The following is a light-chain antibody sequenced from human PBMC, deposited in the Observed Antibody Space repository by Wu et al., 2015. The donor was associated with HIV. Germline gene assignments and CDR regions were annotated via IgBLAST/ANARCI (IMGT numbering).Light chain of an antibody. CDR2: DAS. J-gene: IGKJ4*01. CDR3: QQYDIIPPVT. V-gene: IGKV1-33*01. CDR1: QDISNY. Sequence: DIQMTQSPSSLSASVGDRVTITCQASQDISNYLNWYQQKPGKAPKLLIYDASTLETGVPSRFSGSGSGTDFALTISSLHPEDIATYYCQQYDIIPPVTFGGGTKVEIK.